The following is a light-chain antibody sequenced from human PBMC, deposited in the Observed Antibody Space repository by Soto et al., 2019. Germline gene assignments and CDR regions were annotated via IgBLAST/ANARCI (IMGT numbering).Light chain of an antibody. CDR2: AAS. CDR1: QSVSSN. V-gene: IGKV3-15*01. CDR3: QQHSNWPLT. Sequence: IVMTQSPVTLSVSPGEIATLSCRASQSVSSNLAWYQQKPGQAPRLLIYAASTTATGIPARFSGSGSGTEFSLTISSLQSEDFAVYYCQQHSNWPLTFGGGTKVEIK. J-gene: IGKJ4*01.